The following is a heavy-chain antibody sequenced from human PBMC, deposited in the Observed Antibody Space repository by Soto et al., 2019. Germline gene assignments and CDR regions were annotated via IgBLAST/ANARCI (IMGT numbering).Heavy chain of an antibody. Sequence: SLKVSCKASGDTFSSYAISWVRQDPGQGLEWMGGIIPIFGTANYAQKFQGRVTITADESTSTAYMELSSLRSEDTAVYYCARVAGINSYGYPYYFDYWGQGTLVTVSS. CDR2: IIPIFGTA. CDR1: GDTFSSYA. D-gene: IGHD5-18*01. J-gene: IGHJ4*02. CDR3: ARVAGINSYGYPYYFDY. V-gene: IGHV1-69*13.